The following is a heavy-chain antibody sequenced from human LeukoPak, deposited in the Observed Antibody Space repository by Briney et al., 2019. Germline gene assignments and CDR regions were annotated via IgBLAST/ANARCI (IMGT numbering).Heavy chain of an antibody. D-gene: IGHD3-10*01. Sequence: SETLSLTCSVSGDSISNFYWSWIRQPPGKGLEWIGYIDYSGSTYYKPSLKSRVTISVDTSKNQFSLKLSSVTAADTAVYYCARDASYYYGSGRGWFDPWGQGTLVTVSS. J-gene: IGHJ5*02. CDR1: GDSISNFY. V-gene: IGHV4-59*01. CDR3: ARDASYYYGSGRGWFDP. CDR2: IDYSGST.